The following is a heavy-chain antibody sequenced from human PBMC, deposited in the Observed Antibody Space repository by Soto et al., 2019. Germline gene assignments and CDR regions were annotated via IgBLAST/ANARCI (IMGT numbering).Heavy chain of an antibody. CDR2: IYYRGNP. V-gene: IGHV4-31*03. D-gene: IGHD1-1*01. CDR1: GGSISSGGYY. Sequence: PSETLSLTCTVSGGSISSGGYYWSWIRQHPGKGLEWIGYIYYRGNPYYNPSLKSRVILSADTSKNQVSLKLSSVTAADTAVYYCARDGFVSQSSTVPLTNWGQGTLVTVSS. J-gene: IGHJ4*02. CDR3: ARDGFVSQSSTVPLTN.